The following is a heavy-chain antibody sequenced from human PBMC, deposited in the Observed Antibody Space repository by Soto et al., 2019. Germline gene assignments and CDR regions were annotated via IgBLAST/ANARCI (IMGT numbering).Heavy chain of an antibody. CDR3: ARGVLLWFGELDYYYMDV. D-gene: IGHD3-10*01. CDR2: IYYSGST. J-gene: IGHJ6*03. Sequence: SETLSLTCTVSGGSISSYYWSWIRQPPGKGLEWIGYIYYSGSTNYNPSLKSRVTISVDTSKNQFSLKLSSVTAADTAVYYCARGVLLWFGELDYYYMDVWGKGTTVTVSS. V-gene: IGHV4-59*01. CDR1: GGSISSYY.